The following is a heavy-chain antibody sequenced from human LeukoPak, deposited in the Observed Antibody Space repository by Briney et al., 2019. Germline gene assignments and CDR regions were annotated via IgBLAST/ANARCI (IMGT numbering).Heavy chain of an antibody. Sequence: PGGSLRLSCTASGFTFNNYWMHWVRQAPGKGPVWVSRINTDGSSTSYADSVKGRFTISRDNAKNTLYLQMNSLRAEDTAVYYCARDRAYSYGLVRYYYGMDVWGQGTTVTVSS. D-gene: IGHD5-18*01. CDR1: GFTFNNYW. CDR2: INTDGSST. CDR3: ARDRAYSYGLVRYYYGMDV. V-gene: IGHV3-74*01. J-gene: IGHJ6*02.